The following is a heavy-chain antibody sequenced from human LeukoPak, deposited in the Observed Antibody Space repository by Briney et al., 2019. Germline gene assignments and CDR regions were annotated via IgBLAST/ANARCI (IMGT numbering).Heavy chain of an antibody. CDR2: IYTSGST. CDR3: ARARSWYYFDY. CDR1: GGSISSGNYY. Sequence: IPSQTLSLTCTVSGGSISSGNYYWSWIRKPAGKGLEWIGRIYTSGSTNYNPSLKSRVTISVDTSKNQFSLKLSSVTAADTAVYYCARARSWYYFDYWGQGTLVTVSS. J-gene: IGHJ4*02. D-gene: IGHD6-13*01. V-gene: IGHV4-61*02.